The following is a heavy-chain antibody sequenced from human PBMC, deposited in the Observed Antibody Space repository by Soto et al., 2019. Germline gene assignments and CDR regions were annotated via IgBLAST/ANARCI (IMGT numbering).Heavy chain of an antibody. CDR2: IYHSGST. D-gene: IGHD6-13*01. J-gene: IGHJ5*02. CDR1: GCSISSGGYS. Sequence: TLSLTCSVSGCSISSGGYSWSWIRQPPGKGLEWIGYIYHSGSTYYNPFLKSRVTISVDRSKNQFSLKLSSVTAADTAVYYCARVRIAAAGNWFDPWGQGTLATVSS. V-gene: IGHV4-30-2*01. CDR3: ARVRIAAAGNWFDP.